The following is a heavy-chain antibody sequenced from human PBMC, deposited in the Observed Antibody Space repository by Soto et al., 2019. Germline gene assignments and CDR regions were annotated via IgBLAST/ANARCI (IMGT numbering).Heavy chain of an antibody. Sequence: SETLSLTCTVSGGSISNFYWSWIRQPPGKGLEWIGYVYYTGSTSYNPSLKRRVTFSADSSRGQFSLRLNSVTAADTAVYYCARSEPQKKEYFYFWSGFRPNAFYFWGKGTMVPVSS. J-gene: IGHJ3*01. CDR2: VYYTGST. D-gene: IGHD3-3*01. V-gene: IGHV4-59*08. CDR1: GGSISNFY. CDR3: ARSEPQKKEYFYFWSGFRPNAFYF.